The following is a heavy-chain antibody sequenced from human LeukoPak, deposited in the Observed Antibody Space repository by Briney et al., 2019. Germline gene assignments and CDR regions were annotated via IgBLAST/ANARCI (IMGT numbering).Heavy chain of an antibody. Sequence: SVKVSRKASGDTFSSYAISWVRQAPGQGLEWMGGIIPIFGTANYAQKFQGRVTITADESTSTAYMELSSLRSEDTAVYYCARVVATILPDWGQGTLVTVSS. CDR2: IIPIFGTA. CDR1: GDTFSSYA. V-gene: IGHV1-69*13. J-gene: IGHJ4*02. CDR3: ARVVATILPD. D-gene: IGHD5-24*01.